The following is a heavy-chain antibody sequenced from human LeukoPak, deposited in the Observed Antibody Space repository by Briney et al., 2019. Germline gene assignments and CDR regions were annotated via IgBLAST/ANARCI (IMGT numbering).Heavy chain of an antibody. CDR1: GFTLSTFG. CDR3: AKVLPSSSSPDP. V-gene: IGHV3-23*01. D-gene: IGHD6-6*01. Sequence: GGSLRLSCAASGFTLSTFGMTWVRQAPGKGLEWVSGISVSGGNTYYADSVKGRFSISRDNSKNTLYLQMNSLRAEDTAVYYCAKVLPSSSSPDPWGQGTLVTVSS. CDR2: ISVSGGNT. J-gene: IGHJ5*02.